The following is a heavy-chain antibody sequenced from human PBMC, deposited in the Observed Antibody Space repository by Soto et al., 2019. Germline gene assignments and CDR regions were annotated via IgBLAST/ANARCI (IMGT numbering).Heavy chain of an antibody. Sequence: DVQLLESGGGLVQPGGSLKLSCTASRFTFRTYAMNWVRQAPGKGLEWVSAISGSGNSTYYADSVKGRFTISRDNSKNTLYLQMNSLRAEDTAVYFCAKAPYDPPGDYWGQGTLVTVSS. CDR2: ISGSGNST. J-gene: IGHJ4*02. CDR1: RFTFRTYA. CDR3: AKAPYDPPGDY. V-gene: IGHV3-23*01. D-gene: IGHD3-16*01.